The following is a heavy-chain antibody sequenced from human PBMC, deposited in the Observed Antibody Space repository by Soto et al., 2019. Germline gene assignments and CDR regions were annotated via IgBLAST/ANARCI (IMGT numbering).Heavy chain of an antibody. V-gene: IGHV4-30-2*01. Sequence: SETLSLTCTVSGGSISNAAYSWSWIRQPPGKGLEWIGYIYPSGMPFYNPSLRSRVTISIDRSNDQFSLNLKSVTAADTAVYYCARERGGYGLFDSWGQGTLVTSPQ. D-gene: IGHD5-18*01. CDR2: IYPSGMP. J-gene: IGHJ4*02. CDR1: GGSISNAAYS. CDR3: ARERGGYGLFDS.